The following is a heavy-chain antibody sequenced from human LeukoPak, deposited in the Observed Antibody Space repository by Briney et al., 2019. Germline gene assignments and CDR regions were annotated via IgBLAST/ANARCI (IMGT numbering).Heavy chain of an antibody. CDR3: ARDQYYYDSSGYYRFDS. CDR1: GGSISSYY. J-gene: IGHJ4*02. CDR2: IHNSGST. D-gene: IGHD3-22*01. V-gene: IGHV4-4*07. Sequence: SETLSLTCTVSGGSISSYYWSWIRQPAGKGLEWIGRIHNSGSTNYNPSLKSRVTMSVDTSKNQFSLKLSSVTAADTAVYYCARDQYYYDSSGYYRFDSWGQGTLVTVSS.